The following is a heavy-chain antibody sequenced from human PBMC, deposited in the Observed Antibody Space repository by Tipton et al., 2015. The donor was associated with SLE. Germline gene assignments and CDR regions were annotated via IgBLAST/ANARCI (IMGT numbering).Heavy chain of an antibody. J-gene: IGHJ2*01. D-gene: IGHD5-12*01. CDR3: AKGLGGVVATTNWYFDL. CDR1: GFTFSSYA. V-gene: IGHV3-23*01. Sequence: SLRLSCAASGFTFSSYAMSWVRQAPGKGLEWVSAISGSGGSTYYADSVKGRFTISRDNSKNTLYLQMNSLRAEDTAVYYCAKGLGGVVATTNWYFDLWGRGTLVTVSS. CDR2: ISGSGGST.